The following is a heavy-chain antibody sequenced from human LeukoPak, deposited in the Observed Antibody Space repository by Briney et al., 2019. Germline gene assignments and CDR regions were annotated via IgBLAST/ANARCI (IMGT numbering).Heavy chain of an antibody. CDR1: GFTFSSYS. V-gene: IGHV3-48*04. J-gene: IGHJ4*02. CDR2: ISSSSSTI. CDR3: ARVWANSGWWEYFDY. D-gene: IGHD6-19*01. Sequence: PGGSLRLSCAASGFTFSSYSMNWVRQAPGKGLEWVSYISSSSSTIYYADSVKGRFTISRDNAKNSLYLQMNSLRAEDTAVYYCARVWANSGWWEYFDYWGQGTLVTVSS.